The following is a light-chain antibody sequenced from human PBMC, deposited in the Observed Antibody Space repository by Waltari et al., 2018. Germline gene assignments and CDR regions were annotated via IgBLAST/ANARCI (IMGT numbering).Light chain of an antibody. J-gene: IGKJ2*01. CDR3: QQYDNLPL. Sequence: DIQMTQSPSSLSASVGDRVTITCQASQDISNYLNWYQQKPGKAPKLVIYDASNLETGVPSRFSGSGSGTDFTFTISRLQPEDIATYSCQQYDNLPLFGQGTKLEIK. V-gene: IGKV1-33*01. CDR2: DAS. CDR1: QDISNY.